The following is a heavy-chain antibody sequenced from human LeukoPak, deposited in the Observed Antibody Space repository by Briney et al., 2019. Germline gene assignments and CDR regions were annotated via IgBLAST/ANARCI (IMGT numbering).Heavy chain of an antibody. J-gene: IGHJ4*02. CDR3: ARGRWEVRFDY. V-gene: IGHV4-34*01. D-gene: IGHD1-26*01. CDR1: GGSFSGYY. CDR2: INHSGST. Sequence: SETLSLTCAVYGGSFSGYYWSWIRQPPGKGLEWIGEINHSGSTTYNPSLKSRVTISVDTSKNQFSLKLSSVTAADTAVYYCARGRWEVRFDYLGQGTLVTVSS.